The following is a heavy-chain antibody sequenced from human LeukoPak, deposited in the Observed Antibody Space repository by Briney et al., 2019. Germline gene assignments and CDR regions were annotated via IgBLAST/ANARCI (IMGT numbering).Heavy chain of an antibody. J-gene: IGHJ5*02. CDR2: IIPIFGTA. CDR1: GGTFSSYA. Sequence: ASVKVSCKASGGTFSSYAISWVRQAPGQGLEWMGGIIPIFGTANYAQKFQGRVTITADESTSTAYMELSSLRSEDTAVYYCARDHDSGPNWSDPWGQGTLVTVSS. V-gene: IGHV1-69*13. D-gene: IGHD3-22*01. CDR3: ARDHDSGPNWSDP.